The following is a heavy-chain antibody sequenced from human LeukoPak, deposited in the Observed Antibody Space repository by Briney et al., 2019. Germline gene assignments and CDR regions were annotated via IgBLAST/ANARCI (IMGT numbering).Heavy chain of an antibody. CDR3: ARGYYDAPGY. CDR1: GFTFSSYE. CDR2: ISSRGSAI. V-gene: IGHV3-48*03. J-gene: IGHJ4*02. D-gene: IGHD3-22*01. Sequence: PGGSLRLSCAASGFTFSSYEMNWVRQAPGKGLEWVSHISSRGSAIFHADSVKGRFTISRDNAKNSLYLQMNSLRAEDTVVYYCARGYYDAPGYWGQGILVSVSS.